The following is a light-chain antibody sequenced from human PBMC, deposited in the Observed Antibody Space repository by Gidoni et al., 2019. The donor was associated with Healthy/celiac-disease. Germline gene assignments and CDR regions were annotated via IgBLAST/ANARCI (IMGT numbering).Light chain of an antibody. V-gene: IGKV1-27*01. Sequence: DIQMTQSPSSLSASVGDRVTISCRASQGICNYFAWYQQKPGQVPKLLIYAATTMQSGVPSRFSGSGSDTDFTLTIRSLQAEDVETYYCQKYNSTPQTFGQGTKVEIK. J-gene: IGKJ1*01. CDR1: QGICNY. CDR3: QKYNSTPQT. CDR2: AAT.